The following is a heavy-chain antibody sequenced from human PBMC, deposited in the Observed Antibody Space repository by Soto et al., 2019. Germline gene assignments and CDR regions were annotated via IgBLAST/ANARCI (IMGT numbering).Heavy chain of an antibody. Sequence: GECLKISCKASGYIFINQWITWVRQMPGKGLEWMGNIDPSDSYTNYSPSFQGHVTISVDKSIRTAYLQWTSLKTSDTAIYYCASGRWNLHFHYWGQGSLVTVSS. CDR3: ASGRWNLHFHY. V-gene: IGHV5-10-1*01. D-gene: IGHD2-15*01. CDR2: IDPSDSYT. J-gene: IGHJ4*02. CDR1: GYIFINQW.